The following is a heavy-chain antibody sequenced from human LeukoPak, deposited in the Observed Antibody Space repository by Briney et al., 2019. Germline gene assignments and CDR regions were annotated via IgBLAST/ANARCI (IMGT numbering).Heavy chain of an antibody. CDR2: IYSSGST. CDR1: GSSISNYY. J-gene: IGHJ4*02. Sequence: SSETLSLTCIVSGSSISNYYWSWIRQPAGKGLEWIGRIYSSGSTYYNPSLKSRVTISVDTSKNQFSLKLSSVTAADTAVYYCARGPNYYDSSGYYPFDYWGQGTLVTVSS. V-gene: IGHV4-4*07. D-gene: IGHD3-22*01. CDR3: ARGPNYYDSSGYYPFDY.